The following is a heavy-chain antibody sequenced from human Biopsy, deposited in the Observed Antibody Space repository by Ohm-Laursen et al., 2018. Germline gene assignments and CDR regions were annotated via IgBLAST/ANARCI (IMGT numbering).Heavy chain of an antibody. V-gene: IGHV3-72*01. Sequence: SLRLSCSASGFSFSDNYMDWVRQAPGKGLEWVGRIRDKANSYTTDYAASVTGRFTISRDDSKNSLYLQMNSLKTEDTALYYCARAGRYCSGGGCYSWFDSWGQGTLVTVSS. CDR2: IRDKANSYTT. J-gene: IGHJ5*01. CDR1: GFSFSDNY. CDR3: ARAGRYCSGGGCYSWFDS. D-gene: IGHD2-15*01.